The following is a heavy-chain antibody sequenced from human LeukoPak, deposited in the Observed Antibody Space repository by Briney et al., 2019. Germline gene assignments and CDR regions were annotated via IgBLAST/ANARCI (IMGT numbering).Heavy chain of an antibody. CDR3: QLATDC. V-gene: IGHV3-23*01. J-gene: IGHJ4*02. CDR2: ISGNGNT. CDR1: RFSFSDYT. Sequence: PGGSLRLSCAASRFSFSDYTMSWVRQAPGKGLEWLSTISGNGNTYYADSVKGRFTTSRDNSKNMLSVQMNSLTAGDTATYYCQLATDCWGQGTLVTVSS. D-gene: IGHD6-6*01.